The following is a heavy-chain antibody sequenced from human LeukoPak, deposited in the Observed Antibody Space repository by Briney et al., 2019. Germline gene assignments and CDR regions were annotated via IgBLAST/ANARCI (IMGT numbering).Heavy chain of an antibody. CDR1: GYTFTSYA. CDR3: AACTNGVCPKFDY. J-gene: IGHJ4*02. CDR2: INTNTGNP. Sequence: ASVKVSCKASGYTFTSYAMNWWRQSPGQGLKWRGWINTNTGNPTYAPGFTGRFVFSLDTSVSTAYLQISSLKAKDTAVYYCAACTNGVCPKFDYWGQGTLVTVSS. D-gene: IGHD2-8*01. V-gene: IGHV7-4-1*02.